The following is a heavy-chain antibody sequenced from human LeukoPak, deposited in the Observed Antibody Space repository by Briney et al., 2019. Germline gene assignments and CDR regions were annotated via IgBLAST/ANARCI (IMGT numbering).Heavy chain of an antibody. Sequence: ASVKVSCKASGYTFTNYAMHWVRQAPGQRLEWMGWIEAGNGNAKYSQEFQGRVTITTGTSASAAYMELSNLRSEDMAVYYCARSQTHYCSGGACNEHPFDSWGQGTLVTVSS. J-gene: IGHJ4*02. V-gene: IGHV1-3*03. D-gene: IGHD2-15*01. CDR1: GYTFTNYA. CDR2: IEAGNGNA. CDR3: ARSQTHYCSGGACNEHPFDS.